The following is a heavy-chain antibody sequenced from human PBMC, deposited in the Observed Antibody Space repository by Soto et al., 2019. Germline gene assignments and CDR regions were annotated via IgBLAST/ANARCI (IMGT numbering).Heavy chain of an antibody. Sequence: VQLVESGGGLIQPGGSLRLSCAAAGFTVSNNHMTWVRQAAGKGLELVSFVHGGGSTSYADSVKGRFTTSRDNSKNTLYLQMDSLRAEDKSIYYCAGRLTTAASLDYWGRGTLVTVSS. CDR1: GFTVSNNH. J-gene: IGHJ4*02. V-gene: IGHV3-53*01. CDR2: VHGGGST. D-gene: IGHD3-16*01. CDR3: AGRLTTAASLDY.